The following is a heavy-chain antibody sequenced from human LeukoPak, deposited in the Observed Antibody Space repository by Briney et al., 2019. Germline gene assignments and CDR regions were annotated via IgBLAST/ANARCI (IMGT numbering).Heavy chain of an antibody. D-gene: IGHD6-19*01. CDR3: ARNSGCLY. J-gene: IGHJ4*02. V-gene: IGHV3-30*04. CDR1: GFTFSSYA. Sequence: GGSLRLSCAASGFTFSSYAMHWVRQAPGKGLEWVAVISYDGSNKYYADSVKGRFTISRDNSKNSLYLQMNSLRAEDTAVYYCARNSGCLYWGQGTLVTVSS. CDR2: ISYDGSNK.